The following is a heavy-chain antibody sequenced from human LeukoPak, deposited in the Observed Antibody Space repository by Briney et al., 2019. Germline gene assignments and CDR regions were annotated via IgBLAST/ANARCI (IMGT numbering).Heavy chain of an antibody. V-gene: IGHV3-11*04. CDR2: ISGHGGVI. CDR3: ARDPRTVRI. J-gene: IGHJ4*02. Sequence: PGGSLRLSCAASGFTFSENYMTSVRQAPGKGLEWLSYISGHGGVIQYADSVKGRFTISRDNAKNLLYLQMDSLRVEDTAIYYCARDPRTVRIWGQGTLVTVSS. CDR1: GFTFSENY. D-gene: IGHD1-1*01.